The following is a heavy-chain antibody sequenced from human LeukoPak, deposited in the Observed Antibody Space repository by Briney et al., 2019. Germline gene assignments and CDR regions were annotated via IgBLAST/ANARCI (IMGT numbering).Heavy chain of an antibody. CDR3: AKRSGDSYFLDS. J-gene: IGHJ4*02. CDR2: ISGSGGST. CDR1: GFIFSRYA. Sequence: RSLRLSCAASGFIFSRYAMTWVRQAPGKGLEWVSSISGSGGSTYYADSVKGRFTISRDTSKSTLYLQMSSLRAEDTAVYYCAKRSGDSYFLDSWGQGTLVTVSS. V-gene: IGHV3-23*01. D-gene: IGHD2-15*01.